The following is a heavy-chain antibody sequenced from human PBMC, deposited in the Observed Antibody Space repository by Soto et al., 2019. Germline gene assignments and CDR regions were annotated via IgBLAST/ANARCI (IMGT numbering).Heavy chain of an antibody. CDR1: GGSISSGGYY. D-gene: IGHD3-10*01. CDR3: ARGVTMVRGVIHTPYFDY. CDR2: IYYSGST. Sequence: QVQLQESGPGLVKPSQTLSLTCTVSGGSISSGGYYWSWIRQHPGKGLEWIGYIYYSGSTYYNPSLTSRVXXXVXSSKNQCSLKLSSVTAADTAVYYCARGVTMVRGVIHTPYFDYWGQGTLVTVSS. V-gene: IGHV4-31*03. J-gene: IGHJ4*02.